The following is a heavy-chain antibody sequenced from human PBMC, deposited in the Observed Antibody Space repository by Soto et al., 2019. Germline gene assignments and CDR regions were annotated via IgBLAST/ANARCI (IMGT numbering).Heavy chain of an antibody. V-gene: IGHV3-30*18. Sequence: QVQLVESGGGVVQPGRSLRLSCAASGFTFSSYGMHWVRQAPGKGLEWVAVISFDGSDKYYADSVKGRFTISRDNSKNTLFLQMNSLRAEDTAVYYCAKELENWNYVVDYWGQGTLVTVSS. CDR2: ISFDGSDK. J-gene: IGHJ4*02. CDR1: GFTFSSYG. CDR3: AKELENWNYVVDY. D-gene: IGHD1-7*01.